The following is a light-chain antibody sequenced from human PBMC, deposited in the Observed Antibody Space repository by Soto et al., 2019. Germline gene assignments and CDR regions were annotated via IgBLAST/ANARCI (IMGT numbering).Light chain of an antibody. CDR1: QSVSSN. V-gene: IGKV3-20*01. Sequence: EIVMTQSPATLSVSPGERATLSCRASQSVSSNLAWYQQKPGQAPRLLIYGASSRATGIPDRVSGSGSGTDFTLTISRLEPADFALYYCQHYGAAPITFGQGTRLEI. CDR2: GAS. CDR3: QHYGAAPIT. J-gene: IGKJ5*01.